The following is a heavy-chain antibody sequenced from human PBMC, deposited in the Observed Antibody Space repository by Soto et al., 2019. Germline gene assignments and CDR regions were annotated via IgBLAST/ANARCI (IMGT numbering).Heavy chain of an antibody. Sequence: SVKVSXKASGGTFSSYAISWVRQAPGQGLEWMGGIIPIFGTANYAQEFQGRVTITADESTSTAYMELSSLRSEDTAVYYCARDPYCGGDCALDYWGQGTLVTVSS. CDR2: IIPIFGTA. CDR3: ARDPYCGGDCALDY. J-gene: IGHJ4*02. CDR1: GGTFSSYA. V-gene: IGHV1-69*13. D-gene: IGHD2-21*02.